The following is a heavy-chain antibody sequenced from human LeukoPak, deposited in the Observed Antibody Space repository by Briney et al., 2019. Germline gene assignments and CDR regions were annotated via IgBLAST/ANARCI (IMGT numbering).Heavy chain of an antibody. CDR2: IKQDGSEK. CDR1: GFTFSSYW. Sequence: GGSLRLSCAASGFTFSSYWMSWVRQAPGKGREWVANIKQDGSEKYYVDSVKGRFTISRDNAKNSLYLQMNSLRAEDTAVYYCARVPTMVRGVFDYWGQGTLVTVSS. CDR3: ARVPTMVRGVFDY. D-gene: IGHD3-10*01. J-gene: IGHJ4*02. V-gene: IGHV3-7*03.